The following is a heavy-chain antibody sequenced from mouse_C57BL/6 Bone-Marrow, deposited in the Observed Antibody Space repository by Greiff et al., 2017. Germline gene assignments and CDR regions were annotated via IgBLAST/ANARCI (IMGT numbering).Heavy chain of an antibody. D-gene: IGHD1-1*01. CDR1: GYTFTSYW. CDR2: IHPNSVST. Sequence: QVQLQQPGAELVKPGASVKLSCKASGYTFTSYWMHWVKQRPGQGLEWIGMIHPNSVSTNYNEKFKGKATLTVDKSSSTAYMQLSSLTSEDSAVXNGASLCFTTVVEGYWGQGTTLTVSS. CDR3: ASLCFTTVVEGY. V-gene: IGHV1-64*01. J-gene: IGHJ2*01.